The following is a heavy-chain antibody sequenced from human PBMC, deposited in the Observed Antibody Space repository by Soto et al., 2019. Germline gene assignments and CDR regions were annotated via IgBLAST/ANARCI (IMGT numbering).Heavy chain of an antibody. J-gene: IGHJ6*02. V-gene: IGHV3-74*03. CDR3: ARGLRNYYGVDV. Sequence: VQLVESGGGVVQPGGSLRLSCVASGFTFSMYWMHWVRQAPGKGLVWVSRVKYDGSITTNADSVKGRFTISRDNAKNTAYLQMNSLRAEDSGVYYCARGLRNYYGVDVWGQGTTVIVSS. CDR2: VKYDGSIT. CDR1: GFTFSMYW. D-gene: IGHD5-12*01.